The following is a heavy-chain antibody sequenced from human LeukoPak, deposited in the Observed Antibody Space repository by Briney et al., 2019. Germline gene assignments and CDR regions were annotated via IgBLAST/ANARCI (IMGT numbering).Heavy chain of an antibody. CDR3: ARDSGYSSYGDFDY. CDR2: INSDGSST. Sequence: GGSLRLSCAASGFTFSSYWIHWVRQAPGKGLVWVSRINSDGSSTTYADSVKGRFTISRNNAKNTVYLQMNSLRAEDTAVYYCARDSGYSSYGDFDYWGQGTLVTVSS. CDR1: GFTFSSYW. D-gene: IGHD4-11*01. J-gene: IGHJ4*02. V-gene: IGHV3-74*03.